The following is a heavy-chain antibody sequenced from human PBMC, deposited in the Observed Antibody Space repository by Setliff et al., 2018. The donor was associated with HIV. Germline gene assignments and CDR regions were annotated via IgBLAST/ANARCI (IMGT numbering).Heavy chain of an antibody. CDR2: IYPSGST. D-gene: IGHD3-22*01. CDR3: ARDRTEFVDGGYYPYYFDS. CDR1: GYSISSGYY. J-gene: IGHJ4*02. V-gene: IGHV4-38-2*02. Sequence: SETLSLTCTVSGYSISSGYYWGWIRQPPGKGLEWIGRIYPSGSTSYNPSLKSRVTMSVDTSKNQFSLNLNSVTAADTAVYYCARDRTEFVDGGYYPYYFDSWGQGTLVTVSS.